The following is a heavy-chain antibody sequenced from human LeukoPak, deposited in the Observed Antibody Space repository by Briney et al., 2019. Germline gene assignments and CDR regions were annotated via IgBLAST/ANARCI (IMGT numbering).Heavy chain of an antibody. J-gene: IGHJ5*02. CDR1: GYTFTSYG. D-gene: IGHD6-19*01. CDR2: ISAYNGNT. Sequence: ASVKVSCKASGYTFTSYGISWVRQAPGQGLEWMGWISAYNGNTNYARKLQGRVTMTTDTSTSTAYMELRSLRSDDTAVYYCARVKQWQPRSTWFDPWGQGTLVTVSS. CDR3: ARVKQWQPRSTWFDP. V-gene: IGHV1-18*04.